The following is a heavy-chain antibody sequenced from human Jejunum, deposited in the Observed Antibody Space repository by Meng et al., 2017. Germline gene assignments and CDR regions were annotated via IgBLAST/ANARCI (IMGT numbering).Heavy chain of an antibody. Sequence: SETLSLTCPVSDDSLNNSLYYWGWIRQPPGKGLEWIGYTYYSGTTYYNPSLKGRVTISVDASKNLFSLKVSSVIAADTALYYCGGGPTTHDAFDVWGQGTMVTVSS. V-gene: IGHV4-39*07. CDR2: TYYSGTT. CDR3: GGGPTTHDAFDV. CDR1: DDSLNNSLYY. D-gene: IGHD1-26*01. J-gene: IGHJ3*01.